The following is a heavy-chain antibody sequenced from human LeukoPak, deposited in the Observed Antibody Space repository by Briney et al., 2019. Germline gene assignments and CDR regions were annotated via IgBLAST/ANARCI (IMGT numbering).Heavy chain of an antibody. V-gene: IGHV3-15*07. J-gene: IGHJ5*02. CDR2: IRSNSDGGTI. Sequence: GGSLRLSCATSGFTFTNAWMNWVRQAPGRGLEWVGRIRSNSDGGTIDYAAPVKGRFTLSRGDSKNTLYLQMNSLQTEDTAVYYCATDFYDSTWGQGTLVTVSS. D-gene: IGHD3-22*01. CDR1: GFTFTNAW. CDR3: ATDFYDST.